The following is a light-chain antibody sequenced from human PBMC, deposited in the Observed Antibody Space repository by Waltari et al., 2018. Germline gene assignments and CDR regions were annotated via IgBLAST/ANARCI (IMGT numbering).Light chain of an antibody. J-gene: IGKJ4*01. V-gene: IGKV3-11*01. CDR3: QQRSNWL. CDR2: DAS. CDR1: QTIDNY. Sequence: IVLTQSPATLSLSPGEKATLSCSTSQTIDNYLAWYQQKPGQAPRLLIFDASHRATGIPARFSGSGSGTDFTLTISSLEPEDFATYYCQQRSNWLFGGGTKVEIK.